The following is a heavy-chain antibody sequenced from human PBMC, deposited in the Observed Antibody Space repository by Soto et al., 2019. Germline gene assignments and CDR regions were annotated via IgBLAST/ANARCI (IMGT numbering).Heavy chain of an antibody. CDR2: IYYSGST. CDR1: GGSISSSSYY. CDR3: ARHQNQVRYCSSTSCSYYYYYMDV. J-gene: IGHJ6*03. D-gene: IGHD2-2*01. V-gene: IGHV4-39*01. Sequence: QLQLQESGPGLVKPSETLSLTCTVSGGSISSSSYYWGWIRQPPGKGLEWIGSIYYSGSTYYNPSLKSRVTISVDTSKNQFSLKLSSVTAADTAVYYCARHQNQVRYCSSTSCSYYYYYMDVWGKGTTVTVPS.